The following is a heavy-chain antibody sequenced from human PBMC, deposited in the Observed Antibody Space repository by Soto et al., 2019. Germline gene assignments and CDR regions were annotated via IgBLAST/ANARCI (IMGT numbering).Heavy chain of an antibody. CDR3: ARSFTYGAQRFDY. V-gene: IGHV4-59*01. J-gene: IGHJ4*02. CDR1: GDSMSTYY. CDR2: IYDSGTT. Sequence: IVSGDSMSTYYWTWIRQPPGKGLEWIGYIYDSGTTNYNPSLKSRVAISVDTSKNQFSLKLSSVTAADTAIYYCARSFTYGAQRFDYWGQGALVTVSS. D-gene: IGHD3-10*01.